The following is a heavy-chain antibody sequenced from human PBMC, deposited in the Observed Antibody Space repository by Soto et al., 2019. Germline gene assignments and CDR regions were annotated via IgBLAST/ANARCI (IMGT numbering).Heavy chain of an antibody. CDR3: AKGEDGPFDY. CDR2: ISYDGSNK. V-gene: IGHV3-30*18. CDR1: GFTFSSYG. D-gene: IGHD1-26*01. Sequence: QVQLVESGGGVVQPGRSLRLSCAASGFTFSSYGMHWVRQAPGKGLEWVAVISYDGSNKYYADSVKGRFTISRDNSKNTLYLQMNSLRAEDTAVYYCAKGEDGPFDYWGQGTLVTVSS. J-gene: IGHJ4*02.